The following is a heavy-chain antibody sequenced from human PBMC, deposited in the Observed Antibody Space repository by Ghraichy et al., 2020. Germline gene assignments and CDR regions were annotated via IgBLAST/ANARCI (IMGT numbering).Heavy chain of an antibody. CDR3: ARGHGSGWTYFDY. CDR1: GFTFSSYW. J-gene: IGHJ4*02. D-gene: IGHD6-19*01. Sequence: GGSLRLSCAASGFTFSSYWMHWVRQAPGKGLVWVSRINSDGSSTNYADSVKGRFTISRDNAKNTLYLQMNSLRAEDTAVYYCARGHGSGWTYFDYWGQGTLVTVSS. CDR2: INSDGSST. V-gene: IGHV3-74*01.